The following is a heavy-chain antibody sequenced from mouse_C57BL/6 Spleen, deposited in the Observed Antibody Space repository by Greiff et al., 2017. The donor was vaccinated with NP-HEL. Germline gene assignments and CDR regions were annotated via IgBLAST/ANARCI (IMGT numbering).Heavy chain of an antibody. J-gene: IGHJ2*01. Sequence: QVQLQQPGAELVKTGASVKISCKASGYAFSSYWMNWVKQRPGKGLEWIGQIYPGDGDTNYNGKFKGKATLTADKSSSTAYMQLSSLTSEDSAVYFCARWDYGSSYFDYWGQGTTLTVSS. CDR1: GYAFSSYW. V-gene: IGHV1-80*01. CDR2: IYPGDGDT. CDR3: ARWDYGSSYFDY. D-gene: IGHD1-1*01.